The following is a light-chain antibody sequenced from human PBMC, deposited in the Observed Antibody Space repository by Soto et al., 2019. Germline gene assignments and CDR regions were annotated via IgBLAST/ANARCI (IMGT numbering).Light chain of an antibody. CDR3: SSYTSSSTYV. CDR2: DVS. Sequence: HSVLNQAASVFGSPGQSIAISCTGTSSDVGGYNYVSWYQQHPGKAPKLMVYDVSNRPSGVSNRFSGSKSGNTASLTISGLQAEDEADYYCSSYTSSSTYVFGTGTKVTVL. J-gene: IGLJ1*01. V-gene: IGLV2-14*01. CDR1: SSDVGGYNY.